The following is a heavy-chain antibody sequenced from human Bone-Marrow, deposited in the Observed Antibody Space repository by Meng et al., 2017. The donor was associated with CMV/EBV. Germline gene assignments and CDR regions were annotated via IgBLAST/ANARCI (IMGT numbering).Heavy chain of an antibody. CDR2: INPTGGKT. CDR3: TRAGRGVPGDFDY. Sequence: ASVKVSCKTSGYTFRTYYIHWVRQVSGRGLEWMGIINPTGGKTRYAQKFQDRIIMTTDTSTSTVYMELSGLRSEDTALYYCTRAGRGVPGDFDYWGQGTLVTVSS. V-gene: IGHV1-46*01. D-gene: IGHD3-10*01. CDR1: GYTFRTYY. J-gene: IGHJ4*02.